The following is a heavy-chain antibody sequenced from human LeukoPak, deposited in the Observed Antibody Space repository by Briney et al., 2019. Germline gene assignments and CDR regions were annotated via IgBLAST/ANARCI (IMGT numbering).Heavy chain of an antibody. CDR1: GFTFSSYA. CDR3: AKDAYTYYYDSSGYYWGPLIDY. J-gene: IGHJ4*02. D-gene: IGHD3-22*01. V-gene: IGHV3-23*01. CDR2: ISGSGGST. Sequence: TGGSLRLSCAASGFTFSSYAMSWARQAPGKGLEWVSAISGSGGSTYYADSVKGRFTISRDNSKNTLYLQMNSLRAEDTAVYYCAKDAYTYYYDSSGYYWGPLIDYWGQGTLVTVSS.